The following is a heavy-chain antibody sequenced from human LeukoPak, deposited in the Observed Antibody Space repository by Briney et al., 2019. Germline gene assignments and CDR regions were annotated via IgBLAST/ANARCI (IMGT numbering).Heavy chain of an antibody. CDR3: ARGWRGVVPAAISYYGMDV. V-gene: IGHV1-69*13. CDR1: GGTFSSYA. J-gene: IGHJ6*04. D-gene: IGHD2-2*01. Sequence: EASVKVSCKASGGTFSSYAISWVRQAPGQGLEWMGGIIPIFGTANYAQKFQGRVTITADESTSTAYMELSSLRSEDTVVYYCARGWRGVVPAAISYYGMDVWGKGTTVTVSS. CDR2: IIPIFGTA.